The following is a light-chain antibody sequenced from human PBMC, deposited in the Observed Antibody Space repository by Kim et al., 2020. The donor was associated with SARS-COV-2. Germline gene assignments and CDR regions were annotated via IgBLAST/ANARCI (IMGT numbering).Light chain of an antibody. Sequence: ASMGDRVTITRRASQGIAKYLAWFQQKPGKAPKSLIYATASLQSGVPSRFSGSGSRTDFTLTINSLQPEDIGTYYCQQYNTYPWTFGQGTKVDIK. V-gene: IGKV1-16*01. CDR1: QGIAKY. CDR2: ATA. J-gene: IGKJ1*01. CDR3: QQYNTYPWT.